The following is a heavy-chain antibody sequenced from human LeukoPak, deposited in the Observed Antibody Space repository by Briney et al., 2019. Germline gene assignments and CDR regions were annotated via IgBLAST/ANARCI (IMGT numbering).Heavy chain of an antibody. CDR1: GYTLTELS. CDR2: FDPEDGET. CDR3: ATEQGLRVGARINWFHH. D-gene: IGHD1-26*01. J-gene: IGHJ5*02. V-gene: IGHV1-24*01. Sequence: ASVKVSCKVSGYTLTELSMHWVRQAPGKGLEWMGGFDPEDGETIYAQKFQGRVTMTEDTSTDTAYMELSSLRSEDTAVYYCATEQGLRVGARINWFHHWGQGTLVTVSS.